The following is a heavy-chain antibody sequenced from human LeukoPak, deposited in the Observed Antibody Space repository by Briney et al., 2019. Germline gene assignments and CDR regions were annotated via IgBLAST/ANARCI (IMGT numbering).Heavy chain of an antibody. CDR1: GFTFSSYA. D-gene: IGHD3-22*01. CDR3: ARDPIARRYYDEYFQH. Sequence: PGRSLRLSCAASGFTFSSYAMHWVRQAPGKGLEWVAVISYDGSNKYYADSVKGRFTISRDNSKNTLYLQMNSLRAEDTAVYYCARDPIARRYYDEYFQHWGQGTLVTVSS. J-gene: IGHJ1*01. V-gene: IGHV3-30-3*01. CDR2: ISYDGSNK.